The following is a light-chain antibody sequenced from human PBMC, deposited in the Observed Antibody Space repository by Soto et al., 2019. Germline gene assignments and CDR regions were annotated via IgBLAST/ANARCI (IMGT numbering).Light chain of an antibody. J-gene: IGLJ1*01. CDR1: TSDVGAYNF. CDR3: CSYAGRPYV. V-gene: IGLV2-23*02. CDR2: EVT. Sequence: QSALTQPASVSGSPGQSITISCTGTTSDVGAYNFVSWYQQHPGKAPKLMIFEVTKRPSGVSNRFSGSKSGNTASLTISGLQAEDEADYFCCSYAGRPYVFGTRTKLTVL.